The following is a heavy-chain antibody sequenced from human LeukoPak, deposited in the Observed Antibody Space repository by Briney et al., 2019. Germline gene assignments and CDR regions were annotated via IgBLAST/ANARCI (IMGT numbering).Heavy chain of an antibody. CDR1: GYTFTGYY. D-gene: IGHD2-2*01. V-gene: IGHV1-2*02. CDR3: ARVGSSTSPYGMDV. Sequence: GASVKVSCKASGYTFTGYYMHWVRQAPGQGLEWMGWINPNSDGTNSAQKFQGRVTMTRDTSLSTAYMELSRLRSDDTAVYYCARVGSSTSPYGMDVWGQGTTVTVSS. CDR2: INPNSDGT. J-gene: IGHJ6*02.